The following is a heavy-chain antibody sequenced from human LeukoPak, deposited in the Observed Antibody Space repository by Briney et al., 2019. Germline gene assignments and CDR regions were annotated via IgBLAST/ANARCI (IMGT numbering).Heavy chain of an antibody. D-gene: IGHD6-13*01. CDR1: GGIFSDYA. Sequence: GASVKVSCKASGGIFSDYALNWVRQAPGQGLEWMGVFIPVLGTANSTQNFQDRASITADISTHTVYMELSSLKSEDTAVYYCARVVGLTGYSSSWYSGYYYYMDVWGKGTTVTVSS. J-gene: IGHJ6*03. CDR3: ARVVGLTGYSSSWYSGYYYYMDV. V-gene: IGHV1-69*10. CDR2: FIPVLGTA.